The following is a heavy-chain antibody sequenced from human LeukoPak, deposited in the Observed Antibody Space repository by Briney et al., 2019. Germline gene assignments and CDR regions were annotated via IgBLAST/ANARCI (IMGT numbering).Heavy chain of an antibody. V-gene: IGHV3-30*04. CDR2: ISYDGSNN. CDR3: AGDRATSYFDY. CDR1: GFTFNSYA. D-gene: IGHD1-26*01. J-gene: IGHJ4*02. Sequence: PGRSLRLSCAASGFTFNSYALHWVRQAPGKGLEWVAVISYDGSNNYYGESVKGRFTISRDNSKNMVYLQMNSLRAEDTAVYYCAGDRATSYFDYWGQGALVTISS.